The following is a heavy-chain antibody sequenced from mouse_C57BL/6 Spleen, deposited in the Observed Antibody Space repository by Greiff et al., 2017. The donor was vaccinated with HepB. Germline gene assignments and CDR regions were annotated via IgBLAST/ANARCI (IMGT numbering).Heavy chain of an antibody. J-gene: IGHJ4*01. CDR2: ISSGSSTI. D-gene: IGHD2-1*01. CDR1: GFTFSDYG. CDR3: ARRDGNYAMDY. Sequence: EVKVEESGGGLVKPGGSLKLSCAASGFTFSDYGMHWVRQAPEKGLEWVAYISSGSSTIYYADTVKGRFTISRDNAKNTLFLQMTSLRSEDTAMYYCARRDGNYAMDYWGQGTSVTVSS. V-gene: IGHV5-17*01.